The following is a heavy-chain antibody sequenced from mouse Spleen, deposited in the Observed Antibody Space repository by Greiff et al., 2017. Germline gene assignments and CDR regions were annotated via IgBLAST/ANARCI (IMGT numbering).Heavy chain of an antibody. CDR3: VRDRSGYGAMDY. CDR1: GFSLTSYD. Sequence: VQLQESGPGLVAPSQSLSITCTVSGFSLTSYDISWIRQPPGKGLEWLGVIWTGGGTNYNSAFMSRLSISKDNSKSQVFLKMNSLQTDDTAIYYCVRDRSGYGAMDYWGQGTSVTVSS. J-gene: IGHJ4*01. D-gene: IGHD3-1*01. V-gene: IGHV2-9-2*01. CDR2: IWTGGGT.